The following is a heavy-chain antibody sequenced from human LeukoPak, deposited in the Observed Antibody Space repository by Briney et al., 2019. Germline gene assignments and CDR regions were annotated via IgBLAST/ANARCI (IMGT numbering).Heavy chain of an antibody. Sequence: PGGSLRLSCAASGFTFTSYGMHWVRQAPGKGLEWVAFVRYDQVNKYYADSVKGRFTISRDNSKNTLYLQMNSLRPDDTAVYYCTSPPSLWSSGHGSPVTVSS. V-gene: IGHV3-30*02. CDR2: VRYDQVNK. CDR3: TSPPSLWS. J-gene: IGHJ5*01. CDR1: GFTFTSYG.